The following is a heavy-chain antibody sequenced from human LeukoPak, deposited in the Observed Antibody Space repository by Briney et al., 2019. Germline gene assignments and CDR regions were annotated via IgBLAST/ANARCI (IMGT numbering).Heavy chain of an antibody. CDR1: GFTFSSYG. J-gene: IGHJ4*02. CDR2: IWYDGSNK. V-gene: IGHV3-33*01. D-gene: IGHD5-24*01. Sequence: GGSLRLSCAASGFTFSSYGMHWVRQAPGKGLEWVAVIWYDGSNKYYADSVKGRFTISRDNSKNALYLQMNSLRAEDTAVYYCARDPGVEMATPSFDYWGQGILVTVSS. CDR3: ARDPGVEMATPSFDY.